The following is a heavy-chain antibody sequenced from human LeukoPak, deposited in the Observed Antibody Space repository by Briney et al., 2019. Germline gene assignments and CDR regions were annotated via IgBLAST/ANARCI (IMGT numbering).Heavy chain of an antibody. Sequence: PGGSLRLSCAASGFTFSSYATSWVRQAPGKGLEWVSTIYSGGTTYYADSVMGRFTISRHNSRNTLYLQMNSLRAEDTAVYYCARVDTVMAYYFDLWGQGTLVTASS. D-gene: IGHD5-18*01. CDR1: GFTFSSYA. V-gene: IGHV3-53*04. J-gene: IGHJ4*02. CDR3: ARVDTVMAYYFDL. CDR2: IYSGGTT.